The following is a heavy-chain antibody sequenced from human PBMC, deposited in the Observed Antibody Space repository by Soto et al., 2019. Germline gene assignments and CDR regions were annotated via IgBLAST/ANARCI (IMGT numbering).Heavy chain of an antibody. Sequence: GGSLRLSCAASGFTVSSNYMSWVRQAPGKGLEWVSVIYSGGSTYYADSVKGRFTISRDNSKNTLYLQMNSLRAEDTAVYYCARGWDYYDSSGYYGDWGQGTMVTVSS. CDR1: GFTVSSNY. CDR2: IYSGGST. CDR3: ARGWDYYDSSGYYGD. V-gene: IGHV3-53*01. D-gene: IGHD3-22*01. J-gene: IGHJ3*01.